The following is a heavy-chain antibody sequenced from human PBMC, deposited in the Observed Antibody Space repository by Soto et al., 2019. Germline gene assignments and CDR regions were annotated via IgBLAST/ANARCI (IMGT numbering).Heavy chain of an antibody. CDR2: IYYSGST. D-gene: IGHD3-10*01. V-gene: IGHV4-31*03. CDR1: GGSISSGGYY. J-gene: IGHJ6*02. CDR3: ARKRGVYCHEVLDV. Sequence: QVQLQESGPGLVKPSQTLSLTCTVSGGSISSGGYYWSWIRQHPGKGLEWIGYIYYSGSTYYNPSLKSRVTISVDTSKNQFSLKLSSVTAADMAVYYCARKRGVYCHEVLDVWGQGTTVTVSS.